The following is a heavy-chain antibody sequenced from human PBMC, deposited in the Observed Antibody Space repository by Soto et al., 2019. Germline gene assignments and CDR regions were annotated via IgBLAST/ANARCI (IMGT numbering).Heavy chain of an antibody. CDR1: GFTFSSYG. V-gene: IGHV3-33*01. D-gene: IGHD2-15*01. CDR3: ARDLDVVVAANYYYGMDV. CDR2: IWYDGSNK. Sequence: GESLKISCAASGFTFSSYGMHWVRQAPGKGLEWVAVIWYDGSNKYYADSVKGRFTISRDNSKNTLYLQMNSLRAEDTAVYYCARDLDVVVAANYYYGMDVWGQGTTVTVSS. J-gene: IGHJ6*02.